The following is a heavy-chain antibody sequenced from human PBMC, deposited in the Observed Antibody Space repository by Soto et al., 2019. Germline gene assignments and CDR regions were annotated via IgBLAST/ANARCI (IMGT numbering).Heavy chain of an antibody. J-gene: IGHJ4*02. CDR1: GGSITNENYY. V-gene: IGHV4-30-4*01. D-gene: IGHD4-17*01. CDR2: IYWTGSA. Sequence: PSETLSLTCTVSGGSITNENYYWSWIHQPPGKGLEWVGYIYWTGSAYYNPSLKGRVTISLDTASNQFSLNLSSVTAADTAVFYCARASGDYLYFFDYWGQGALVTVSS. CDR3: ARASGDYLYFFDY.